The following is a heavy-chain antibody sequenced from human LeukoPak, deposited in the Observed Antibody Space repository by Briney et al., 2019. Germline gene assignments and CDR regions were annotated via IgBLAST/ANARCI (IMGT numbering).Heavy chain of an antibody. CDR1: GGTFSSYA. J-gene: IGHJ4*02. D-gene: IGHD3-22*01. CDR2: IIPIFGTA. CDR3: ARGQTYYYDSSGYYPFDY. Sequence: ASVKVSCKASGGTFSSYAISWVRQVPGQGLEWMGGIIPIFGTANYAQKFQGRVTITADESTSTAYMELSSLRSEDTAVYYCARGQTYYYDSSGYYPFDYWGQGTLVTVSS. V-gene: IGHV1-69*13.